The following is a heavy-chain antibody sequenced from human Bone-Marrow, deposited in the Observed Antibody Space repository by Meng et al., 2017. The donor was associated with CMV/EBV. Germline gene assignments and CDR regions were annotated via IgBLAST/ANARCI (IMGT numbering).Heavy chain of an antibody. CDR2: ISWEGESI. CDR1: GFTFDDYS. V-gene: IGHV3-43*01. Sequence: GGSLRLSCEASGFTFDDYSMHWVRQPPGKGLEWVSHISWEGESIFYADSVKGRFTISRDNRKNSLYLQMNSLRTEDTALYYCARETAAAGTGYFDHWGQGAPVTVSS. CDR3: ARETAAAGTGYFDH. J-gene: IGHJ4*02. D-gene: IGHD6-13*01.